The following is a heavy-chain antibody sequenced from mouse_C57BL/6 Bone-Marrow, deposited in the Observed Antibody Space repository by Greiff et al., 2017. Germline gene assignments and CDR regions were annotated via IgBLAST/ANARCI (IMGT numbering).Heavy chain of an antibody. CDR2: IYPGSGNT. CDR1: GYTFTDYY. V-gene: IGHV1-76*01. J-gene: IGHJ4*01. CDR3: ATSSYVRGYAMDY. Sequence: VKLMESGAELVRPGASVKLSCKASGYTFTDYYINWVKQRPGQGLEWIARIYPGSGNTYYNEKFKGKATLTAEKSSSTAYMQLSSLTSEDSAVYFCATSSYVRGYAMDYWGQGTSVTVSS. D-gene: IGHD1-1*01.